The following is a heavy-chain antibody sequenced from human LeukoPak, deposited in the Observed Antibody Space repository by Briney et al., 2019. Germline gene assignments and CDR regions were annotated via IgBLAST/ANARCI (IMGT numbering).Heavy chain of an antibody. CDR1: GFTFSSYA. J-gene: IGHJ4*02. Sequence: PGGSLRLSCAASGFTFSSYAMHWVRQAPGKGLEWVAVISYDGSNKYYADSVKGRFTISRDNAKNSLYLQMNSLRAEDMALYYCAKGGAVAGDPFDYWGQGTLVTVSS. V-gene: IGHV3-30-3*01. CDR3: AKGGAVAGDPFDY. D-gene: IGHD6-19*01. CDR2: ISYDGSNK.